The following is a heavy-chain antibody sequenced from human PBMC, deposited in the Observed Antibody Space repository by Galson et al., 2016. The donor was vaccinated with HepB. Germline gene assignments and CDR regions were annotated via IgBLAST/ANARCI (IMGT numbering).Heavy chain of an antibody. CDR1: GGSVSSGGSN. CDR3: ARDSTPLSYYGMDV. V-gene: IGHV4-31*03. Sequence: TLSLTCTVSGGSVSSGGSNWNWIRQRPGKGLEWIGYIYYGGSTYYNPSLKRRVNITVDTSKNQFSLNLSSVTAADTAVYYCARDSTPLSYYGMDVWGQGTTVTVSS. J-gene: IGHJ6*02. D-gene: IGHD3-10*01. CDR2: IYYGGST.